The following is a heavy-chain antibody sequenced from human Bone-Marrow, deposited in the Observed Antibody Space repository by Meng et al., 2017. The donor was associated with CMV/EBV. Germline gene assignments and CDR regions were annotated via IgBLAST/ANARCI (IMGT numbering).Heavy chain of an antibody. D-gene: IGHD6-6*01. V-gene: IGHV3-21*01. CDR2: ISSSSSYI. CDR1: GFTFSSYS. Sequence: GESLKISCAASGFTFSSYSMNWVRQAPGKGLEWVSSISSSSSYIYYADSVKGRFTISRDNAKNSLYLQMNSLRAEDTAVYYCARSRELVRADYWGQGTRVTGSS. J-gene: IGHJ4*02. CDR3: ARSRELVRADY.